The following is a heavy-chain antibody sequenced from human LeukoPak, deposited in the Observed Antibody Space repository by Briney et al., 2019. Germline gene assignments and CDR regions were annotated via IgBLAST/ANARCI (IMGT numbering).Heavy chain of an antibody. J-gene: IGHJ4*02. Sequence: GASVKVSCKASGYTFTSYYMHWVRQAPGQGLEWMGIINPSGGSTSYAQKFQGRVTMTRDTSKNQFSLKLSSVTAADTAVYYCAREPYSSSWSYYFDYWGQGTLVTVSS. CDR1: GYTFTSYY. CDR3: AREPYSSSWSYYFDY. V-gene: IGHV1-46*01. CDR2: INPSGGST. D-gene: IGHD6-13*01.